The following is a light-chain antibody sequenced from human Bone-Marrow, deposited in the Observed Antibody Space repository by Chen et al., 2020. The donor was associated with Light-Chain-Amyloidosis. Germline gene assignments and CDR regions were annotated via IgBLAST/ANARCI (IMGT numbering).Light chain of an antibody. CDR3: QSYQGSSQGV. CDR2: EDD. J-gene: IGLJ3*02. CDR1: SGSIATNY. Sequence: NFMLTQPHSVSESPGKTVIISCTRSSGSIATNYVQWYQQRPGSSPTTVIYEDDQRPSGVPDRFSGYIDRSSNSASLAISRLKTEDEADYYCQSYQGSSQGVFGGGTKLTVL. V-gene: IGLV6-57*01.